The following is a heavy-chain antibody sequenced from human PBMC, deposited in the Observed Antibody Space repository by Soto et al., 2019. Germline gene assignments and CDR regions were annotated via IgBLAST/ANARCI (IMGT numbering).Heavy chain of an antibody. CDR3: AKRSSSSTFDY. D-gene: IGHD6-6*01. Sequence: PGGSLRLSCAASGFTFSNYGIHWVRQAPGNGLEWVAVISRDGSVRYYADSVKGRFTISRDNSKNTLYLQMNSLRAEDTAVYYCAKRSSSSTFDYWAQGTLVTVSS. CDR2: ISRDGSVR. V-gene: IGHV3-30*18. CDR1: GFTFSNYG. J-gene: IGHJ4*02.